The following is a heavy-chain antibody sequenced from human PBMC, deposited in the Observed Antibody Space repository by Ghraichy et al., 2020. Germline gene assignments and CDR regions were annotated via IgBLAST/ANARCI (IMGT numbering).Heavy chain of an antibody. CDR3: ARAIDYDILTGYLH. Sequence: GGSLRLSCAASGFTFSSYSMNWVRQAPGKGLEWVSSISSSSSYIYYADSVKGRFNISRDNAKKSMYLQMNSLRAEDTAVYYCARAIDYDILTGYLHWGQGTLVTVSS. J-gene: IGHJ4*02. CDR2: ISSSSSYI. V-gene: IGHV3-21*01. D-gene: IGHD3-9*01. CDR1: GFTFSSYS.